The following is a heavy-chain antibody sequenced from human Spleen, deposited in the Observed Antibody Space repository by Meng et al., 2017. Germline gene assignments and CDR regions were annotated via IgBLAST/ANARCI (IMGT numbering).Heavy chain of an antibody. CDR2: ISWNSGSI. V-gene: IGHV3-9*01. D-gene: IGHD1-26*01. Sequence: SLKISCAASGFTFDDYAMHWVRQAPGKGLEWVSGISWNSGSIGYADSVKGRFTISRDNAKNSLYLQMNSLRAEDTAVYYCARGVVGPTDYWGQGTLVTVSS. CDR1: GFTFDDYA. J-gene: IGHJ4*02. CDR3: ARGVVGPTDY.